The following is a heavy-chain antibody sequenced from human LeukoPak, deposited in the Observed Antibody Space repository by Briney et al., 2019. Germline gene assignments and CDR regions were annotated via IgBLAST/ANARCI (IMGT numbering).Heavy chain of an antibody. D-gene: IGHD5-18*01. CDR1: GGSISSYY. CDR2: IHYSGST. V-gene: IGHV4-59*01. J-gene: IGHJ6*02. Sequence: SETLSLTCTVSGGSISSYYWSWIRQPPGKGLEWIGYIHYSGSTNYNPSLKSRVTISVDTSKNQFSLKLSSVTAADTAVYYCARDSGAVGYSYGYSYYGMDVWGQGTTVTVSS. CDR3: ARDSGAVGYSYGYSYYGMDV.